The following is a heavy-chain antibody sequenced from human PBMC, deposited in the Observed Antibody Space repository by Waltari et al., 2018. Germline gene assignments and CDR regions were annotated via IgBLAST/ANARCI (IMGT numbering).Heavy chain of an antibody. J-gene: IGHJ3*02. V-gene: IGHV1-69*05. CDR2: IIPIFGTA. CDR1: GGNFSSYA. Sequence: QVQLVQSGDEVKKPGSSVRVACKASGGNFSSYAISWVRQAPGQGLEWMGGIIPIFGTANYAQKFQGRVTLTTDESTSTAYMELSSLRSEDTAVYSCARDLPGDIGAFDIWGQGTRVTVSS. D-gene: IGHD2-15*01. CDR3: ARDLPGDIGAFDI.